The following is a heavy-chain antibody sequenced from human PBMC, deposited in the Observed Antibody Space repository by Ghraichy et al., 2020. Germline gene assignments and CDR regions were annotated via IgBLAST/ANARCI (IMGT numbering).Heavy chain of an antibody. CDR2: TYYRSKWYN. J-gene: IGHJ4*02. Sequence: SQTLSLTCAISGDSVSSNSAAWNWIRQSPSRGLEWLGRTYYRSKWYNDYAVSVKSRITINPDTSKNQFSLQLNSVTPEDTAVYYCARESGVGVRFGRNLDYWGQGTLVTVSS. CDR1: GDSVSSNSAA. CDR3: ARESGVGVRFGRNLDY. D-gene: IGHD3-10*01. V-gene: IGHV6-1*01.